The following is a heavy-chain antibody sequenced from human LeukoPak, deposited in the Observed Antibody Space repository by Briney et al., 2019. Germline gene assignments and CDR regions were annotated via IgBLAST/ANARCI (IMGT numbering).Heavy chain of an antibody. J-gene: IGHJ4*02. CDR3: ANPWPGPFDY. CDR2: ISPGGGTT. D-gene: IGHD5-24*01. CDR1: GFAFGSEA. V-gene: IGHV3-23*01. Sequence: GGSLRLSCAVSGFAFGSEAMSWVRQSPARGLEWVASISPGGGTTYYADSVKGRFTISRDNSKNTLYLQMNSLRAEDTAVYYYANPWPGPFDYWGQGTLVTVSS.